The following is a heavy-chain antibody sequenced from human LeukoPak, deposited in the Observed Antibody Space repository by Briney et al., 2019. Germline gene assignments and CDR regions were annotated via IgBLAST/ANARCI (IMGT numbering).Heavy chain of an antibody. J-gene: IGHJ3*02. D-gene: IGHD3-10*01. V-gene: IGHV4-39*01. CDR2: IYYSGST. CDR1: GGSISSSSYY. Sequence: PSETLSLTCTVSGGSISSSSYYWGWIRQPPGKGLEWIGSIYYSGSTYYNPSLKSRVTISVDTSKNQFSLKLSSVTAADTAVYYCAKTGTEGRITMVRGKGAFDIWGQGTMVTVSS. CDR3: AKTGTEGRITMVRGKGAFDI.